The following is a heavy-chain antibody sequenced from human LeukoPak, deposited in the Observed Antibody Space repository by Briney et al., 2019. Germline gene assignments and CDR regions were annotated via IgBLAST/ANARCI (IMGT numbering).Heavy chain of an antibody. J-gene: IGHJ3*02. CDR3: ARHEYSGSYYEPAAWGFDI. Sequence: PSETLSLACTVSGGSISSSSYYWGWIRQPPGKGLEWIGSIYYSGSTYYNPSLKSRVTISVDTSKNQFSLKLSSVTAADTAVYYCARHEYSGSYYEPAAWGFDIWGQGTMVTASS. V-gene: IGHV4-39*01. CDR2: IYYSGST. D-gene: IGHD1-26*01. CDR1: GGSISSSSYY.